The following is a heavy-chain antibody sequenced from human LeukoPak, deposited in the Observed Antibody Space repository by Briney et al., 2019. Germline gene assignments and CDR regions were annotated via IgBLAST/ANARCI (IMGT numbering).Heavy chain of an antibody. CDR1: GYTFTSYG. V-gene: IGHV1-2*04. CDR2: INPNSGGT. CDR3: ARSLGVVVPAARIGVFDY. D-gene: IGHD2-2*01. Sequence: ASVKVSCKASGYTFTSYGISWVRQAPGQGLEWMGWINPNSGGTNYAQKFQGWVTMTRDTSISTAYMELSRLRSDDTAVYYCARSLGVVVPAARIGVFDYWGQGTLVTVSS. J-gene: IGHJ4*02.